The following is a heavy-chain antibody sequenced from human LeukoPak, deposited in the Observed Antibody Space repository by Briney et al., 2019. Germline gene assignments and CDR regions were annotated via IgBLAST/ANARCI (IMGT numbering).Heavy chain of an antibody. Sequence: SETLSLTCAVYGGSFSGYYWSWIRQPPGKGLEWIGEINHSGSTNYNPSLKSRVTIPVDTSKNQFSLKLSSVTAADTAVYYCARGPRLYCSGGSCFHYFQHWGQGTLVTVSS. D-gene: IGHD2-15*01. CDR1: GGSFSGYY. V-gene: IGHV4-34*01. CDR2: INHSGST. CDR3: ARGPRLYCSGGSCFHYFQH. J-gene: IGHJ1*01.